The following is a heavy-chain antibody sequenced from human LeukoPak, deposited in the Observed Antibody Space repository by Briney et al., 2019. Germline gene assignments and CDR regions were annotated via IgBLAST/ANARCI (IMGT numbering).Heavy chain of an antibody. CDR3: ARWVATTGLVDS. V-gene: IGHV4-59*08. Sequence: PSETLSLTCTVSGGSLSSHYRRWIRRPPGKGLESVGFIFHSGTTYYNPSLKSRVTISVATSKSQFSLQLTSLTAADTAVYYCARWVATTGLVDSWGPGTLVTVSS. CDR1: GGSLSSHY. D-gene: IGHD5-12*01. J-gene: IGHJ4*02. CDR2: IFHSGTT.